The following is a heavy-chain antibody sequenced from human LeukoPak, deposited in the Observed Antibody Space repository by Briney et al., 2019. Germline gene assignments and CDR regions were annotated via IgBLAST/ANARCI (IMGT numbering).Heavy chain of an antibody. CDR3: ARVGFGELAYYYGMDV. J-gene: IGHJ6*02. CDR1: GFTFSSYS. CDR2: ISSSSSTI. V-gene: IGHV3-48*01. Sequence: GGSLRLSCAASGFTFSSYSMNWVRQAPGKGLEWVSYISSSSSTIYYADSVKGRFTISRDNAKNSPYLQMNSLRAEDTAVYYCARVGFGELAYYYGMDVWGQGTTVTVSS. D-gene: IGHD3-16*01.